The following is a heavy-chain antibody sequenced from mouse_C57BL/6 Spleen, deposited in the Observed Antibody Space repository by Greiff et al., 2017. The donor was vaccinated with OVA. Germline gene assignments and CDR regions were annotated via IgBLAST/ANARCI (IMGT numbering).Heavy chain of an antibody. CDR2: IRNKANGYTT. J-gene: IGHJ2*01. CDR3: ARSPNFLDY. Sequence: EVKLMESGGGLVQPGGSLSLSCAASGFTFTDYYMSWVRQPPGKALEWLGFIRNKANGYTTEYSASVKGRFTISRDNSQSILYLQMNALRAEDSATYYCARSPNFLDYWGQGTTLTVSS. D-gene: IGHD4-1*01. V-gene: IGHV7-3*01. CDR1: GFTFTDYY.